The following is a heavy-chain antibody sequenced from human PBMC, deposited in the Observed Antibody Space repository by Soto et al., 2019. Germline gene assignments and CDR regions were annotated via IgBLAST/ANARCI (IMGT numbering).Heavy chain of an antibody. J-gene: IGHJ6*02. V-gene: IGHV3-30*18. Sequence: QVQLVESGGGVVQPGRSLRLSCAASGFTFSSYGMHWVRQAPGKGLEWVAVISYDGSNKYYTDSVKGRFTISRDNSKNTLYLQMNSLRAEDTAVYYCAKDDYGSGRYLRAPMAVWGQGTTVTVSS. CDR1: GFTFSSYG. CDR3: AKDDYGSGRYLRAPMAV. CDR2: ISYDGSNK. D-gene: IGHD3-10*01.